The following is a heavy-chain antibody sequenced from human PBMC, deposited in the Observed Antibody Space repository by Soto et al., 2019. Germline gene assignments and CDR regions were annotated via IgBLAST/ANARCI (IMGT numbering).Heavy chain of an antibody. J-gene: IGHJ5*02. CDR1: GGSIHSYY. V-gene: IGHV4-59*01. CDR3: ARGQYWFDP. CDR2: TFYSGST. Sequence: TLSLTCTVSGGSIHSYYWSWIRQSPGRGLEWIGYTFYSGSTKYNPSLKSRVIISIDTSKNQFSLKLNAVTAADTAVYYCARGQYWFDPWGQGTLVTVSS.